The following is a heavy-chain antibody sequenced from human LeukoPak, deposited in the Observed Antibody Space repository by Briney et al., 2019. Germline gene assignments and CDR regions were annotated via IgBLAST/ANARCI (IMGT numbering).Heavy chain of an antibody. CDR3: ARALRMATIPGVNMNYFDY. CDR2: INPIGGGT. CDR1: GYTFTSYY. Sequence: ASVKVSCKASGYTFTSYYMHWVRQAPGQGLEWMGIINPIGGGTSYSQKFQGRVTMTTDTSTRTLYMELSSLRSEDTAVYYCARALRMATIPGVNMNYFDYWGQGTLVTVSS. D-gene: IGHD5-24*01. V-gene: IGHV1-46*01. J-gene: IGHJ4*02.